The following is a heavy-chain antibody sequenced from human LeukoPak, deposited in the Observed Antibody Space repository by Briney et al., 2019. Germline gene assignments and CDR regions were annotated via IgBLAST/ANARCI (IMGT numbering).Heavy chain of an antibody. Sequence: GGSLRLSCAASGFTFDDYAMHWVRQAPGKGLEWVSLISWDGGSTYYADSVKGRFTISRDNSKNSLYLQMNSLRAEDTAVYYCAKGGYSSGPRGFDYWGQGTLVTVSS. CDR1: GFTFDDYA. D-gene: IGHD6-19*01. V-gene: IGHV3-43D*03. J-gene: IGHJ4*02. CDR3: AKGGYSSGPRGFDY. CDR2: ISWDGGST.